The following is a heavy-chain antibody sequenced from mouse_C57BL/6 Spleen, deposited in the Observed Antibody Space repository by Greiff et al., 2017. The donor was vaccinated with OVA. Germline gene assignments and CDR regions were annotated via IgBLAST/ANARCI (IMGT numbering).Heavy chain of an antibody. V-gene: IGHV1-53*01. CDR2: INPSNGGT. D-gene: IGHD2-3*01. CDR1: GYTFTSYW. J-gene: IGHJ2*01. CDR3: AREWLLRDYFDY. Sequence: QVQLQQPGPELVKPGASVKLSCKASGYTFTSYWMHWVKQRPGQGLEWIGNINPSNGGTNYNEKFKSKATLTVDKSSSTAYMQLSSLTSEDSAVYYCAREWLLRDYFDYWGQGTTLTVSS.